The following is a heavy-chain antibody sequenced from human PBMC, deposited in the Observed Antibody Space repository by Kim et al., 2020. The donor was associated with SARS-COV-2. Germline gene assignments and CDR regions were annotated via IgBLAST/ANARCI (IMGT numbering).Heavy chain of an antibody. CDR1: GFTFSSYG. CDR3: ARERGGDVDGMDV. Sequence: GGSLRLSCAASGFTFSSYGMHWVRQAPGKGLEWVAVIWYDGSNKYYADSVKGRFTISRDNSKNTLYLQMNSLRAEDTAVYYCARERGGDVDGMDVWGQGTTVTVSS. CDR2: IWYDGSNK. J-gene: IGHJ6*02. D-gene: IGHD2-15*01. V-gene: IGHV3-33*01.